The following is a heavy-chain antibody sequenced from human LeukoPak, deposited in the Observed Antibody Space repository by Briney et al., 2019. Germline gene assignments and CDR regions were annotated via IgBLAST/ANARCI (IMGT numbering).Heavy chain of an antibody. CDR2: INSDGTYT. Sequence: PGGSLRLSCAASGFAFSSSWMLWVRQAPGKGLVWVSRINSDGTYTNYADSVKGRFTISRDNAKNTLYLQMNSLRAEDTAVYYCAKDEAYDSSGYSGDFWGQGTLVTVSS. CDR1: GFAFSSSW. J-gene: IGHJ4*02. CDR3: AKDEAYDSSGYSGDF. V-gene: IGHV3-74*01. D-gene: IGHD3-22*01.